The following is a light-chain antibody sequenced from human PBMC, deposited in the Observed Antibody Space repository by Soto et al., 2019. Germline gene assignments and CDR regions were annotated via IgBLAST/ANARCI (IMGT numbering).Light chain of an antibody. CDR3: QPSANTPYT. CDR2: GAS. Sequence: EIVLTQSPGILSLSPGEGATLSCRASQSVRSNYLAWYQQKPGQTPRLLFYGASSRATGIPVRFSGSGAGTDFTLTISRLEPEDFAVYYCQPSANTPYTFGQGTKLEIK. CDR1: QSVRSNY. J-gene: IGKJ2*01. V-gene: IGKV3-20*01.